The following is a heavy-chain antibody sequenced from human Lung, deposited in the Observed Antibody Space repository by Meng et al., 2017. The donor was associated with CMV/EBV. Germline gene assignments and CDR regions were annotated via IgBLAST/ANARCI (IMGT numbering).Heavy chain of an antibody. Sequence: RFRESGPELVKPSETPPLTCAVSGASITNHNWWAWVRQPPGKGLEWIGEIPHRGSSAYNPSLKSRVSMSIDKSKNQFSLKLTSVTAADTAVYHCLRRSGGSVWGQGTLVTVSS. CDR2: IPHRGSS. J-gene: IGHJ1*01. D-gene: IGHD3-10*01. V-gene: IGHV4-4*02. CDR1: GASITNHNW. CDR3: LRRSGGSV.